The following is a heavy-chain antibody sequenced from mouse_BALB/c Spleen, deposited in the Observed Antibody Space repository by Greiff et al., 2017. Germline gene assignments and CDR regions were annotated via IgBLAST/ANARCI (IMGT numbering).Heavy chain of an antibody. CDR1: GFTFSSYA. CDR2: ISSGGST. Sequence: EVQRVESGGGLVKPGGSLKLSCAASGFTFSSYAMSWVRQTPEKRLEWVASISSGGSTYYPDSVKGRFTISRDNARNILYLQMSSLRSEDTAMYYCARGYAMDYWGQGTSVTVSS. J-gene: IGHJ4*01. V-gene: IGHV5-6-5*01. CDR3: ARGYAMDY.